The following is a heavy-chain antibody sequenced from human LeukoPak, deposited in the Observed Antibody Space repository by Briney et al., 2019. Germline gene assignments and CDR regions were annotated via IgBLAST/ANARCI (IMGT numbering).Heavy chain of an antibody. D-gene: IGHD3-10*01. J-gene: IGHJ5*02. CDR2: ISSSGSTI. CDR3: ARDRARGVGKSSWFDP. Sequence: GGSLRLSCAASGFTFSDYYMSWIRQALGKGLEWVSYISSSGSTIYYADSVKGRFTISRDNAKNSLHLQINSLRAEDTAVYYCARDRARGVGKSSWFDPWGQGTLVTVSS. CDR1: GFTFSDYY. V-gene: IGHV3-11*04.